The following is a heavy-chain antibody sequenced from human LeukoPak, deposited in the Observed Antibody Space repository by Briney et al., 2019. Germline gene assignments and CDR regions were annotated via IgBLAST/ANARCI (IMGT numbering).Heavy chain of an antibody. CDR3: ARDGEVVPAALDYYYGMDV. V-gene: IGHV1-18*01. CDR1: GYTFTSYG. CDR2: ISAYNGNT. Sequence: ASVKVFCKASGYTFTSYGISWVRQAPGQGLEWMGWISAYNGNTNYAQKLQGRVTMTTDTSTSTAYMELRSLRSDDTAVYYCARDGEVVPAALDYYYGMDVWGQGTTVTVSS. J-gene: IGHJ6*02. D-gene: IGHD2-2*01.